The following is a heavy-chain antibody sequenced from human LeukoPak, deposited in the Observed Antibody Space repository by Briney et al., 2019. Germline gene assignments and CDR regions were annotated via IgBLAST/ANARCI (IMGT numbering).Heavy chain of an antibody. CDR3: ARLTITMVRGVIIPYYYYYYMDV. CDR2: INHSGST. J-gene: IGHJ6*03. CDR1: GGSFSGYY. Sequence: PSETLSLTCAVYGGSFSGYYWSWIRQPPGKGLEWIGEINHSGSTNYNPSLKSRVTITVDTSKNQFSLKLSSVTAADTAVYYCARLTITMVRGVIIPYYYYYYMDVWGKGTTVTVSS. V-gene: IGHV4-34*01. D-gene: IGHD3-10*01.